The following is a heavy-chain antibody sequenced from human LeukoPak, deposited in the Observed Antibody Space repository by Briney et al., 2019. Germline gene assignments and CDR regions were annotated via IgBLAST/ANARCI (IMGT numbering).Heavy chain of an antibody. CDR3: ARGSSWVDN. J-gene: IGHJ4*02. CDR1: GASISSYS. Sequence: SETLSLTCTVSGASISSYSWGWIRQPPGKGVEWIGYIYYSGSTNYNPSLKSRVTISVDTSKNQFSLKLSSVTAADAAVYYCARGSSWVDNWGQGTLVTVSS. D-gene: IGHD6-6*01. V-gene: IGHV4-59*01. CDR2: IYYSGST.